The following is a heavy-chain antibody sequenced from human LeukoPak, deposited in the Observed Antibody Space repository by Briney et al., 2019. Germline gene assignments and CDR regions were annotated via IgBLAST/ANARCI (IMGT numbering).Heavy chain of an antibody. CDR1: GFSASNNY. CDR3: ARVWELSFDF. Sequence: PGGSLRLSSAASGFSASNNYMSWGRQAPGQGLESVSLIYSGGATYYADSVKGRFTISSDISTNTLYLQMNRLRAEDTALYYCARVWELSFDFWGQGTLVTVSS. J-gene: IGHJ4*02. CDR2: IYSGGAT. V-gene: IGHV3-53*01. D-gene: IGHD1-26*01.